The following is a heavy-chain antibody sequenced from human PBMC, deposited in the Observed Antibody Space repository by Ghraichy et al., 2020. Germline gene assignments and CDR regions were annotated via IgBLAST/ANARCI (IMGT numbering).Heavy chain of an antibody. CDR3: ARGVDYGDYVSDAFEI. CDR1: GFTFSTYS. J-gene: IGHJ3*02. D-gene: IGHD4-17*01. Sequence: GGSLRLSCAASGFTFSTYSMNWVRQAPGKGLEWIAYINRASSTIYYADSVKGRFTISRDNAKNSLYLQMDSLRDEDTAVYYCARGVDYGDYVSDAFEIWGQGTMVTVSS. V-gene: IGHV3-48*02. CDR2: INRASSTI.